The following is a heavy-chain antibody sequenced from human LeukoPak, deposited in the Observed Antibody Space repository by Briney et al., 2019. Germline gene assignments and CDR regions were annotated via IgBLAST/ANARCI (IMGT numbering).Heavy chain of an antibody. J-gene: IGHJ6*02. CDR2: IIPIFGTA. CDR3: ARDGSMTAGLLRGTVDYYYYGMDV. D-gene: IGHD1-1*01. V-gene: IGHV1-69*13. CDR1: GGTFSSYA. Sequence: GASVKVSCKASGGTFSSYAISWVRQAPGQGLEWMGGIIPIFGTANYAQKFQGRVTITADESTSTAYMELSSLRSEDTAVYYCARDGSMTAGLLRGTVDYYYYGMDVWGQGATVTVSS.